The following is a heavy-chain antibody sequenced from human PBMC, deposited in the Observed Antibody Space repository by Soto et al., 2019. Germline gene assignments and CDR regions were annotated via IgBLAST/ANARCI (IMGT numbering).Heavy chain of an antibody. CDR2: IYYSGST. Sequence: QVQLQESGPGLVKPSETLSLTCTVSDDSISSYYWSWIRQPPGKGLEWIGYIYYSGSTNYNPSLKSRVTISVDTSKNQFSLNLSSVTAADTAVYYCARAYRGSSWCPYDFEYWGQGTLVSVSS. CDR1: DDSISSYY. V-gene: IGHV4-59*01. J-gene: IGHJ4*02. CDR3: ARAYRGSSWCPYDFEY. D-gene: IGHD6-13*01.